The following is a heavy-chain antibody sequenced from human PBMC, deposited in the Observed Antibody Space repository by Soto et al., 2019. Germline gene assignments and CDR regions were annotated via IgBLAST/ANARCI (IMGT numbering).Heavy chain of an antibody. CDR1: GFTFSSYA. CDR3: ARESFFMFGELLLDNPNDY. CDR2: ISYDGSNK. V-gene: IGHV3-30-3*01. Sequence: PGGSLRLSCAASGFTFSSYAMHWVRQAPGKGLEWVAVISYDGSNKYYADSVKGRFTISRDNSKNTLYLQMNSLRAEDTAVYYCARESFFMFGELLLDNPNDYWGQGTLVTVSS. D-gene: IGHD3-10*02. J-gene: IGHJ4*02.